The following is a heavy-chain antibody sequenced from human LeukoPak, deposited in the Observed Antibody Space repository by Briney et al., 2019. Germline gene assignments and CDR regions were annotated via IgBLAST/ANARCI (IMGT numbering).Heavy chain of an antibody. D-gene: IGHD4-17*01. V-gene: IGHV3-21*01. CDR2: ISSSSSYI. Sequence: GGSLRLSCAASRFTFSSYSMNWVRQAPGKGLEWVSSISSSSSYIYYADSVKGRFTISRDKAKNSLYLQMNSLRAEDTAVYYCARDLTTPMTTVTTGDYWGQGTLVTVYS. J-gene: IGHJ4*02. CDR1: RFTFSSYS. CDR3: ARDLTTPMTTVTTGDY.